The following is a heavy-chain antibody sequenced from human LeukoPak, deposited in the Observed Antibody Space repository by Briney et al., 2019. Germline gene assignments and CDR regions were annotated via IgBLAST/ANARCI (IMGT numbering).Heavy chain of an antibody. Sequence: SETLSLTCAVYGGSFSGYYWSWIRQPPGKGLEWIGEINHSGSTNYNPSLKSRVTISVDTSKNQFSLKLSSVTAADTAVYYCARARRTKYCSSTSCYAFDYWGQGTLVTVSS. CDR3: ARARRTKYCSSTSCYAFDY. D-gene: IGHD2-2*01. CDR1: GGSFSGYY. CDR2: INHSGST. J-gene: IGHJ4*02. V-gene: IGHV4-34*01.